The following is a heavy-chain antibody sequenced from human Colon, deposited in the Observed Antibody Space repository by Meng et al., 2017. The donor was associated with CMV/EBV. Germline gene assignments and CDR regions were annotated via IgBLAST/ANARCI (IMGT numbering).Heavy chain of an antibody. D-gene: IGHD3-16*01. V-gene: IGHV6-1*01. CDR3: VRVGTWGH. CDR1: GDTVSSNTAT. Sequence: SQTLSLTCAISGDTVSSNTATWNWIRQSPSRGLEWLRRTYYRSRWYNDYAASVRGRITINPDTSKNQFSLQLNSVTPEDTAVYYCVRVGTWGHWGQGTLVTVSS. J-gene: IGHJ4*02. CDR2: TYYRSRWYN.